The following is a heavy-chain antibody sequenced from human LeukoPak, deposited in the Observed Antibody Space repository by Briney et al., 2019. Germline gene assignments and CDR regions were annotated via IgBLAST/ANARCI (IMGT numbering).Heavy chain of an antibody. V-gene: IGHV3-23*01. CDR1: GFTFSSYA. D-gene: IGHD3-9*01. CDR2: ISGSGGST. CDR3: AKDLGDYDILTGYYRDYGMDV. J-gene: IGHJ6*02. Sequence: GGSLRLSCAASGFTFSSYAMSWVRQAPGKGLEWVSAISGSGGSTYYADSVKGRFTISRDNSKNTLYLQMNSLRAEDTAVYYCAKDLGDYDILTGYYRDYGMDVWGQGTTVTVSS.